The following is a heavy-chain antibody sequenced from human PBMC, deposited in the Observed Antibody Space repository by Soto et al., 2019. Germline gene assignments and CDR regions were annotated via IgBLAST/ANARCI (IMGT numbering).Heavy chain of an antibody. D-gene: IGHD1-26*01. CDR2: ISSSSSYI. J-gene: IGHJ4*02. V-gene: IGHV3-21*01. CDR1: GFTFSSYS. CDR3: ARDPGYSGSYPDY. Sequence: GGSLRLSCAASGFTFSSYSMNWVRQAPGKGLEWVSSISSSSSYIYYADSVKGRFTISRDNAKNSLYLQMNSLRAEDTAVYYCARDPGYSGSYPDYWGQGTLVTVSS.